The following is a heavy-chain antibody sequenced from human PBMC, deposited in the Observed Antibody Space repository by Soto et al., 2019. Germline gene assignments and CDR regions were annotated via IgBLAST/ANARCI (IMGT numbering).Heavy chain of an antibody. CDR1: GFTFSSYS. D-gene: IGHD3-16*01. V-gene: IGHV3-21*01. CDR3: ARDRDYVWGSYFGSLPDDAFDI. CDR2: ISSSSSYI. Sequence: EVQLVESGGGLVKPGGSLRLSCAASGFTFSSYSMNWVRQAPGKGLEWVSSISSSSSYIYYADSVKGRFTISRDNAKNSLYLQMTSLRAEDTDVYYCARDRDYVWGSYFGSLPDDAFDIWGQGTMVTVSS. J-gene: IGHJ3*02.